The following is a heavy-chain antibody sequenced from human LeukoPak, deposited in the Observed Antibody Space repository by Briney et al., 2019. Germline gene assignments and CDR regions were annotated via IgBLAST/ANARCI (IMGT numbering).Heavy chain of an antibody. D-gene: IGHD3-3*01. CDR2: ISSSSSYI. Sequence: GGSLRLSCAASGFTFSSYSMNWGRQAPGKGLEGVSSISSSSSYIYYADSVKGRFTISRDNAKNSLYLQMNSLRAEDTAVYYCAREGKLRFLEWLLSFDYWGQGTLVTVSS. CDR1: GFTFSSYS. J-gene: IGHJ4*02. V-gene: IGHV3-21*01. CDR3: AREGKLRFLEWLLSFDY.